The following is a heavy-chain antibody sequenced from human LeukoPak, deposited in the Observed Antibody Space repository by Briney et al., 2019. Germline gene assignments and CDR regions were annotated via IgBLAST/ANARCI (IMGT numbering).Heavy chain of an antibody. Sequence: GGSLRLSCAASGFTFSSYAMHWVRQAPGKGLEYVSAISSNGGSTYYANSVKGRFTISRDNSKNTLYLQMGSLRAEDMAVYYCARGVDGGQQLFNYWGQGTLVTVSS. CDR1: GFTFSSYA. CDR2: ISSNGGST. V-gene: IGHV3-64*01. J-gene: IGHJ4*02. D-gene: IGHD6-13*01. CDR3: ARGVDGGQQLFNY.